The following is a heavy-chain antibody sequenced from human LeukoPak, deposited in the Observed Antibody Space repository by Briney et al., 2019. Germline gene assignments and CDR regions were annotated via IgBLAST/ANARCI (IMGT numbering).Heavy chain of an antibody. CDR1: GGSISNYF. CDR3: ARRPTGDPKFDY. J-gene: IGHJ4*02. D-gene: IGHD7-27*01. V-gene: IGHV4-59*08. Sequence: SETLSLTCSVSGGSISNYFWTWIRQPPAKGLEWIVYIYSSGSTYYNPSPKSRVTISVDTSKNRFSLKLSTVTAADTAVYYCARRPTGDPKFDYWGQGTLVAVSS. CDR2: IYSSGST.